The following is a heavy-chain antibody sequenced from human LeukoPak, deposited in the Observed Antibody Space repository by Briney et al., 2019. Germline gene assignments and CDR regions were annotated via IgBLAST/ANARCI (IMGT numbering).Heavy chain of an antibody. J-gene: IGHJ5*02. D-gene: IGHD6-13*01. CDR2: IYYSGST. CDR3: ARGHGPSSSWYVSRRFDP. Sequence: PSETLFLTCTVSGGSISSGGYYWSWIRQHPGKGLEWIGYIYYSGSTYYNPSLKSRVTISVDTSKNQFSLKLSSVTAADTAVYYCARGHGPSSSWYVSRRFDPWGQGTLVTVSS. V-gene: IGHV4-31*03. CDR1: GGSISSGGYY.